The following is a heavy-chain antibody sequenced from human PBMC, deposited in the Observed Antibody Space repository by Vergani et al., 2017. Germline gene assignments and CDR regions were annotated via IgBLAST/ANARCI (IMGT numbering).Heavy chain of an antibody. CDR3: ARGGRQWLGRTYFDY. V-gene: IGHV4-34*01. CDR1: GGSFSGYY. D-gene: IGHD6-19*01. CDR2: INHSGST. Sequence: QVQLQQWGAGLLKPSETLSLTCAVYGGSFSGYYWRWIRQPPGKGLEWFGEINHSGSTNYNPSLKSRVTISVDTSKNQFSLKLSSVTAADTAVYYCARGGRQWLGRTYFDYWGQGTLVTVSS. J-gene: IGHJ4*02.